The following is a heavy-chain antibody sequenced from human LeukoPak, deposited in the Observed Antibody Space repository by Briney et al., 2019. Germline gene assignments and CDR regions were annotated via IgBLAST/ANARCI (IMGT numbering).Heavy chain of an antibody. D-gene: IGHD4-23*01. CDR2: ITSSGTYI. CDR1: GFTFNNYN. V-gene: IGHV3-21*01. Sequence: GGSLRLSCAASGFTFNNYNMNWVRQAPGKALEWVSSITSSGTYIFYADSVKGRFTISRDSAKNTLDLQMNSLRPEDTAVYYCVRDFGGSQDFWGQGILVTVSS. J-gene: IGHJ4*02. CDR3: VRDFGGSQDF.